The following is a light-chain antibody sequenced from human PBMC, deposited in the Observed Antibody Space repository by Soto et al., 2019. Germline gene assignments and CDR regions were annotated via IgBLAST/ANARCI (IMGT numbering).Light chain of an antibody. Sequence: EIVLTQSPATLSLSPGERATLSCRASQSVSSYLAWYQQKPGQAPRLLIYDASNRATGIPARFSGSGSGTDFTLTISSLEPEDFAVYYCQQRRANTFGQGTKLEIK. CDR2: DAS. CDR1: QSVSSY. V-gene: IGKV3-11*01. CDR3: QQRRANT. J-gene: IGKJ2*01.